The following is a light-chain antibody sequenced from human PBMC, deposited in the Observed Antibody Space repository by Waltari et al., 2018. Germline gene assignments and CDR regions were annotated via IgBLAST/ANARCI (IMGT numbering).Light chain of an antibody. CDR1: FSNLGRNP. J-gene: IGLJ2*01. Sequence: QSVLTQPPSASATPGQRVTISCSGSFSNLGRNPVNWYNQVPGTPPRLPTYTNNQRPSGIPDRFSASTSKSGASASLAISGLQSEDEADYYCSTWDDSLDGPVFGGGTKLTVL. CDR3: STWDDSLDGPV. V-gene: IGLV1-44*01. CDR2: TNN.